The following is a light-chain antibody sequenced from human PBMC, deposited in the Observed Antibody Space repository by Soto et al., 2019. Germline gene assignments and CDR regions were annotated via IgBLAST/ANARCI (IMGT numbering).Light chain of an antibody. CDR3: QSYDSSLSGWV. CDR2: GNS. J-gene: IGLJ1*01. V-gene: IGLV1-40*01. CDR1: SSNIGAGYD. Sequence: QSVLTQPPSVSGAPGQRVTISCTVSSSNIGAGYDVHWYQQLPGTAPKLLIYGNSNRPSGVPDRFSGSKSGTSASLAITGLQAEDEADYYCQSYDSSLSGWVFGTGTKLTVL.